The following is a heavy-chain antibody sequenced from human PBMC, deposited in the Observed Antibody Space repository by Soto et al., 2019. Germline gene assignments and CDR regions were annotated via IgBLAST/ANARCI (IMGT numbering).Heavy chain of an antibody. V-gene: IGHV1-8*01. J-gene: IGHJ4*02. CDR3: ARALSTMVRGVMKAYYFDY. CDR1: GYTFTSYD. D-gene: IGHD3-10*01. Sequence: QVQLVQSGAEVKKPGASVKVSCKASGYTFTSYDINWVRQATGQGLEWMGWMNPNSGNTGYAQKFQGRVTMTRNTSISTAYMELSSLRSEDTAVYYCARALSTMVRGVMKAYYFDYWGQGTLVTVSS. CDR2: MNPNSGNT.